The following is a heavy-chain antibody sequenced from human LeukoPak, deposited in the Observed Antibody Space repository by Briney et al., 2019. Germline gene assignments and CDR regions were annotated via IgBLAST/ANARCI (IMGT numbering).Heavy chain of an antibody. Sequence: GGSLRLSCAASGFTFSTYAMSWVRQAPGKGLQWVSAISGSGGSRYCADSVKGRFTISRDNSKNTLYLQMDSLRVEDTAVYYCAKGYSLMFDPWGRGTLVTVSS. CDR1: GFTFSTYA. CDR2: ISGSGGSR. CDR3: AKGYSLMFDP. V-gene: IGHV3-23*01. J-gene: IGHJ5*02. D-gene: IGHD5-18*01.